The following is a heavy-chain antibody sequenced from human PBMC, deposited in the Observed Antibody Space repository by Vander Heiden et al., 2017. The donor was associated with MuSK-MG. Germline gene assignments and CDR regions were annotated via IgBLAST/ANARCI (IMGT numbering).Heavy chain of an antibody. Sequence: QVQLVQPGAELKKPGSSAKVPCTASGGTFSSYSISWVRQAPGQGLEWMGGIIPIFGTANYAQKFQGSVTITADESTSTAYIELRSLRYDNPAVYHCARDHISMCRSTLLDAYDHWWQGRLVAVSS. V-gene: IGHV1-69*01. D-gene: IGHD3-10*02. CDR3: ARDHISMCRSTLLDAYDH. CDR2: IIPIFGTA. CDR1: GGTFSSYS. J-gene: IGHJ3*01.